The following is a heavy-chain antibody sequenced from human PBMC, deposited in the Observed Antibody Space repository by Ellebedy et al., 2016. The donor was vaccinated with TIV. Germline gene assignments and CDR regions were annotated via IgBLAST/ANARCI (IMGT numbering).Heavy chain of an antibody. V-gene: IGHV5-51*01. CDR2: IYPGDSDT. Sequence: GESLKISXKGSGYSFTSYWIGWVRQMSGKGLEWMGIIYPGDSDTRYSPSFQGQVTISADKSISTAYVQWSSLKASDTAMYYCARINCSSTSCYSDAFDIWGQGTMVTVSS. D-gene: IGHD2-2*01. CDR3: ARINCSSTSCYSDAFDI. J-gene: IGHJ3*02. CDR1: GYSFTSYW.